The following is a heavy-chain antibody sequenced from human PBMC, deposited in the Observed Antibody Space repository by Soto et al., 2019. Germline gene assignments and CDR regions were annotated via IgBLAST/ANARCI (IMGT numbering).Heavy chain of an antibody. CDR2: IYYSGST. J-gene: IGHJ3*02. CDR1: AGSISSSSYY. CDR3: ARERDSSSANPAFDI. Sequence: SETLSLTCTVSAGSISSSSYYWGWIRQHPGKGLEWIGYIYYSGSTYYNPSLKSRVTISVDTSKNQFSLKLSSVTAADTAVYYCARERDSSSANPAFDIWGQGTMVTVSS. D-gene: IGHD6-6*01. V-gene: IGHV4-39*07.